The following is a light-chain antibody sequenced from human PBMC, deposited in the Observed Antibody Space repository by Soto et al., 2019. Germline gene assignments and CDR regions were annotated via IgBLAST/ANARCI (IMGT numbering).Light chain of an antibody. Sequence: DIQMTQSPSSLSASVGDRVTITCRASQSISSYLNWYQQKPGKAPKLLMYAASSLQSGVPSRFRGSGSGTDFTLTISSLQPEDFAIYYCQQSYSNPRTFGQGTKVEIK. CDR2: AAS. J-gene: IGKJ1*01. V-gene: IGKV1-39*01. CDR1: QSISSY. CDR3: QQSYSNPRT.